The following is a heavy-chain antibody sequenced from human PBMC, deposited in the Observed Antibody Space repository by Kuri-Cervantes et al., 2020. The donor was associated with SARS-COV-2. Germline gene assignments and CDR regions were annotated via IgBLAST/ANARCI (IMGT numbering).Heavy chain of an antibody. CDR1: GFNFSSYA. V-gene: IGHV3-23*01. D-gene: IGHD4-17*01. CDR3: AKAPCGDKGAFDY. Sequence: GESLKTSYAASGFNFSSYAMSWVRQAPGKGLEWVSVISGSGGSTYYANSVKGRFTISRDNSKNTLYLQKNSLRAEDTAVYYCAKAPCGDKGAFDYWGQGTLVTVSS. J-gene: IGHJ4*02. CDR2: ISGSGGST.